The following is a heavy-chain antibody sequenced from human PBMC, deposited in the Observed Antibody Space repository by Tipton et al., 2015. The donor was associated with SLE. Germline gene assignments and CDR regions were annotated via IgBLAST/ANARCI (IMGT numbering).Heavy chain of an antibody. CDR2: IRYDGNQK. V-gene: IGHV3-30*02. D-gene: IGHD3-3*01. Sequence: SLRLSCAASGFTFSTYDMHWVRQAPGKGLEWVAFIRYDGNQKFYADSVKGQFTISRDNANDMLFLQMNSLRAEDSAVYYCAKDFYSGHEDTWGQGTKVTVSS. CDR3: AKDFYSGHEDT. J-gene: IGHJ5*02. CDR1: GFTFSTYD.